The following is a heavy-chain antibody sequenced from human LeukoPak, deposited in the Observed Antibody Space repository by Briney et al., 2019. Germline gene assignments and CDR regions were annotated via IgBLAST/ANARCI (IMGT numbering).Heavy chain of an antibody. CDR2: IYSDNT. V-gene: IGHV3-53*01. D-gene: IGHD3-10*01. CDR1: GFTVSSNS. CDR3: ARARPVRGVIPVDY. Sequence: GGSLRLSCTVSGFTVSSNSMSWVRQAPGKGLEWVSFIYSDNTHYSDSVKGRFTISRDNAKNSLYLQMNSLRAEDTAVYYCARARPVRGVIPVDYWGQGTLVTVSS. J-gene: IGHJ4*02.